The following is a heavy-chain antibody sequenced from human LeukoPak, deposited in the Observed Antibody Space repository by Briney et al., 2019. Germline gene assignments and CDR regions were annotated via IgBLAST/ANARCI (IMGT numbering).Heavy chain of an antibody. CDR1: GFTFSSYA. J-gene: IGHJ4*02. D-gene: IGHD3-10*01. CDR3: ARETSYYYGSGTYYNVIDY. Sequence: LPGRSLRLSCAASGFTFSSYAMHWVRQAPGKGLEWVAVISYDGSNKYYADSVKGRFTISRDNSKNTLYLQMNSLRAEDAAVYYCARETSYYYGSGTYYNVIDYWGQGTLVTVSS. V-gene: IGHV3-30*04. CDR2: ISYDGSNK.